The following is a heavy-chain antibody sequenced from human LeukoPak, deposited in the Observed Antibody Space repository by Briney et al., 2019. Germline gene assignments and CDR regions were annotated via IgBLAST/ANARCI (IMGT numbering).Heavy chain of an antibody. J-gene: IGHJ4*02. CDR2: ISSSRTYI. CDR3: AKRYSSGWYYLDY. CDR1: GFTFSRHT. Sequence: GGSLRLSCSASGFTFSRHTLSWVRQAPGKGLEWVSSISSSRTYIYCADSVEGRFTISRDSAKTSLYLEMNSLRVEDTAVYYCAKRYSSGWYYLDYWGQGTLVTVSS. D-gene: IGHD6-19*01. V-gene: IGHV3-21*01.